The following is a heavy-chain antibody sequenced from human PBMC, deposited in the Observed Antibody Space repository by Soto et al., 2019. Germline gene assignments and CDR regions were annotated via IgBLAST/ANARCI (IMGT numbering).Heavy chain of an antibody. CDR2: IVPIYRTA. CDR3: VRDSGAKLSSS. V-gene: IGHV1-69*13. D-gene: IGHD6-13*01. Sequence: SVKVSCKASGGTFSSYRINWVRQAPGQGLEWVGGIVPIYRTADYAQKFQGRVTITADESARTSYMELRSLTSQDTAVYYCVRDSGAKLSSSWGQGTLVTVSS. J-gene: IGHJ4*02. CDR1: GGTFSSYR.